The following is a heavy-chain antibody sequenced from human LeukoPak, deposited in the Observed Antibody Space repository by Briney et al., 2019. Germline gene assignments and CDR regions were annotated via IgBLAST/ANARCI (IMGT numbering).Heavy chain of an antibody. CDR3: AKLLFPSGWYRNTATGFDY. D-gene: IGHD6-19*01. J-gene: IGHJ4*02. Sequence: GGSLRLSCAASGFTFSSYSMSWVRQAPGKGLEWVSAISGSGGSTYYADSVKGRFTISRDNSKNTLYLRMNSLRAEDTAVYYCAKLLFPSGWYRNTATGFDYWGQGTLVTVSS. CDR2: ISGSGGST. V-gene: IGHV3-23*01. CDR1: GFTFSSYS.